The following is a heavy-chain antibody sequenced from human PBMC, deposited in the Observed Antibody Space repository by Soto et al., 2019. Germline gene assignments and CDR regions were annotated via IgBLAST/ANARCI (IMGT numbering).Heavy chain of an antibody. J-gene: IGHJ3*02. V-gene: IGHV3-23*01. Sequence: SGYTFTSYAMSWARQAPGKGLEWVSAISGSGGSTYYADSVKGRFTISRDNSKNTLYLQMNSLRAEDTAVYYCAKDTMIIVVKKGPDAFDIWGQGTMVTVSS. CDR1: GYTFTSYA. D-gene: IGHD3-22*01. CDR3: AKDTMIIVVKKGPDAFDI. CDR2: ISGSGGST.